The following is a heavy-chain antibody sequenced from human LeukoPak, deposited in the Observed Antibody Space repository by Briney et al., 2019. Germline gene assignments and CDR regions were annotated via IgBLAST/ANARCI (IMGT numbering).Heavy chain of an antibody. CDR3: ARNIWRSNPYSVGV. V-gene: IGHV1-18*01. CDR1: GYTFTSYG. J-gene: IGHJ6*02. CDR2: ISAYNGNT. D-gene: IGHD3-16*01. Sequence: ASVKVSCKASGYTFTSYGISWVRQAPGQGLEWMGWISAYNGNTNYAQKLQGRVTMTTDTSTSTAYMELRSLRSDDTAVYYCARNIWRSNPYSVGVWGQGTTVTVSS.